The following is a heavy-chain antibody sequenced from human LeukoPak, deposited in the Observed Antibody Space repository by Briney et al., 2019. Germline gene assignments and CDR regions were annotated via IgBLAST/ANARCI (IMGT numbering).Heavy chain of an antibody. Sequence: SETLSLTCAVSGYSISSGYYWGWIRQPPGKGLEWIGSIYHSGSTYYNPSLKSRVTISVDTSKNQFSPKLGSVTAADTAVYYCARLRTMIGVGYWGQGTLVTVSS. CDR3: ARLRTMIGVGY. J-gene: IGHJ4*02. CDR1: GYSISSGYY. D-gene: IGHD3-22*01. V-gene: IGHV4-38-2*01. CDR2: IYHSGST.